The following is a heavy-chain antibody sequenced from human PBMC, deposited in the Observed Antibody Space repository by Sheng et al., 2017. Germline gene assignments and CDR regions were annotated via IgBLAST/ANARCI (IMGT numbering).Heavy chain of an antibody. V-gene: IGHV4-34*01. CDR1: DGSFSEFY. D-gene: IGHD2-21*01. CDR3: SRLNIPAYYFDY. Sequence: QVRLQQRGAGLLKPSETLSLTCTIYDGSFSEFYWSWIRQSQTGAGVDCGINHDANINLQSVPQESSHISIDTSKNQFSLDLSSVTAADTAVYYCSRLNIPAYYFDYWGQGTLVTVSS. CDR2: INHDANI. J-gene: IGHJ4*02.